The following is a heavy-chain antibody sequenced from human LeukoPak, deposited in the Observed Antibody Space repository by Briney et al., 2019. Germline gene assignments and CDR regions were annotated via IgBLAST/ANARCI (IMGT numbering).Heavy chain of an antibody. J-gene: IGHJ4*02. CDR2: ISRSDSII. CDR1: GFTFSSYE. CDR3: AKEGIGYCSGGSCYAQGYFDY. V-gene: IGHV3-48*03. D-gene: IGHD2-15*01. Sequence: GGSLRLSCAASGFTFSSYEMNWVRQAPGKGLEWVSYISRSDSIIYYADSVKGRFTISRDNAKDSLYLQMNSLRAEDTAVYYCAKEGIGYCSGGSCYAQGYFDYWGQGTLVTVSS.